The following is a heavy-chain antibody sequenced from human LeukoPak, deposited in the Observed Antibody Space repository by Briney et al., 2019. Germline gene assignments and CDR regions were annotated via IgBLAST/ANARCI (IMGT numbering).Heavy chain of an antibody. CDR3: ASSSYDSSGYYDY. Sequence: PGGSLRLSCAGSGFTFSNYWMSWVRQAPGRGPEWVANIKQDGREKHYVDSVKGRFTISRDNAKSSLYLQMNSLRVEDTAVYYCASSSYDSSGYYDYWGQGTLVTVSS. D-gene: IGHD3-22*01. CDR1: GFTFSNYW. CDR2: IKQDGREK. J-gene: IGHJ4*02. V-gene: IGHV3-7*01.